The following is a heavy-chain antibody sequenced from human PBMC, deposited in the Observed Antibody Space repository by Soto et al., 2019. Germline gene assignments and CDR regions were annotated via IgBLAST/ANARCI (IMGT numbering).Heavy chain of an antibody. D-gene: IGHD3-3*01. V-gene: IGHV3-30-3*01. CDR1: GFTFSSYA. Sequence: GGSLRLSCAASGFTFSSYAMHWVRQAPGKGLEWVAVISYDGSNKYYADSVKGRFTISRDNSKNTLYLQMNSLRAEDTAVYYCARDHTHTYYDFWSGYSPGYWGQGTLVTFSS. CDR2: ISYDGSNK. J-gene: IGHJ4*02. CDR3: ARDHTHTYYDFWSGYSPGY.